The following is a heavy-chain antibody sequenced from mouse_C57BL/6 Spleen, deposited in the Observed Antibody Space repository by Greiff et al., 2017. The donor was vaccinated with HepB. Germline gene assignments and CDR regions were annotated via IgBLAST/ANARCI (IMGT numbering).Heavy chain of an antibody. CDR1: GYTFTSYW. J-gene: IGHJ2*01. Sequence: QVQLQQPGAELVKPGASVKLSCKASGYTFTSYWMHWVKQRPGQGLEWIGMIHPNSGSTNYNEKFKSKATLTVDKSSSTAYMQLSSLTSEDSAVYYCERDYYGSSLEYWGQGTTLTVPS. V-gene: IGHV1-64*01. CDR2: IHPNSGST. CDR3: ERDYYGSSLEY. D-gene: IGHD1-1*01.